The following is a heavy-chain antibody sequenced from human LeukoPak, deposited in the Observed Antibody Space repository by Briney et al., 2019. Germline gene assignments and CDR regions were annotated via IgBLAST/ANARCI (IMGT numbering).Heavy chain of an antibody. CDR2: INHSGST. CDR1: GFTFSSYS. D-gene: IGHD2/OR15-2a*01. Sequence: GSLRLSCAASGFTFSSYSMHWVRQPPGKGLEWIGEINHSGSTNYNPSLKSRVTISVDTSKNQFSLKLSSVTAADTAVYYCARGFYSPRDYWGQGTLVTVSS. V-gene: IGHV4-34*01. CDR3: ARGFYSPRDY. J-gene: IGHJ4*02.